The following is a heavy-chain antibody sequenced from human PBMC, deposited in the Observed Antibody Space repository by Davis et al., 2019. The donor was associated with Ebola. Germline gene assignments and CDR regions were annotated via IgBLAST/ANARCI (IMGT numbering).Heavy chain of an antibody. CDR1: GFTFSAYP. CDR3: ARKFSSGTYWIDY. D-gene: IGHD3-10*01. V-gene: IGHV3-64*01. CDR2: ISTDGGGT. Sequence: GESLKISCAASGFTFSAYPMHWVRQAPGKGLEYVAAISTDGGGTYYANSVTGRFTISRDNSKNTLYLQMGSLRVDDMAVYYCARKFSSGTYWIDYWGRGTLVTVSS. J-gene: IGHJ4*02.